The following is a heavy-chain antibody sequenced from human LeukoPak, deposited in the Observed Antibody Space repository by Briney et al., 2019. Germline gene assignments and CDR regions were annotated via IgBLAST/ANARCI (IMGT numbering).Heavy chain of an antibody. CDR2: IFYSGNI. V-gene: IGHV4-30-4*01. CDR1: GSSINSGVSH. D-gene: IGHD7-27*01. J-gene: IGHJ2*01. Sequence: SQTLSLTCTGSGSSINSGVSHWSWIRQPPGKGLEWIGYIFYSGNIYYNPSLKSRLTISLDMYKNKFSLKLSSVTAADTAVYYCARAPGVAEVGCLDFWGRGTLVTVSS. CDR3: ARAPGVAEVGCLDF.